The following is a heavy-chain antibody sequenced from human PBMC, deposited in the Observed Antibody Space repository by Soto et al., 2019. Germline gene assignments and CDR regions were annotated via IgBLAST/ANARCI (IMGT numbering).Heavy chain of an antibody. CDR1: GGSISSSSYY. Sequence: QLQLQESGPGLVKPSETLSLTCTVSGGSISSSSYYWGWIRQPPGKGLEWIGSIYYSGSTYYNPSLKSRVSIAVDSSKNQFSLKLSSVTAADTAVYYCARHVAIFGVVIPNYYYYYRMDVWGQGTTVTVSS. CDR3: ARHVAIFGVVIPNYYYYYRMDV. D-gene: IGHD3-3*01. CDR2: IYYSGST. J-gene: IGHJ6*02. V-gene: IGHV4-39*01.